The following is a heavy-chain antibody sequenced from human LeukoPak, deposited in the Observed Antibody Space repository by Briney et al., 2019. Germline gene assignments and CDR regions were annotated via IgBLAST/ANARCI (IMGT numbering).Heavy chain of an antibody. D-gene: IGHD6-19*01. CDR2: IISDGSSI. CDR1: DFTFSSHW. V-gene: IGHV3-74*01. Sequence: GGSLRLSCATSDFTFSSHWMHWVRQAPGKGLVWVSRIISDGSSISYADSVKGRFTISRDNAKNTLYLQMNSLRAEDTAVYYCARGHVAGTDRHWDYWGQGALVTVSS. J-gene: IGHJ4*02. CDR3: ARGHVAGTDRHWDY.